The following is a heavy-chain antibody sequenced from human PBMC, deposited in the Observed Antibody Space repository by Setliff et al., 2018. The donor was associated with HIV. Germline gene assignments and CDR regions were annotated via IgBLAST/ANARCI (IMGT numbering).Heavy chain of an antibody. CDR1: NGSFSGYY. J-gene: IGHJ3*02. V-gene: IGHV4-34*01. CDR2: INHSGST. D-gene: IGHD3-22*01. CDR3: ARVGDFYDTSGYYSVLDAFDI. Sequence: SETLSLTCAVYNGSFSGYYWTWIRQPPGKGLEWIGEINHSGSTNYSPSLKSRVTISVDASRNQFSLKLSSVTAADTAVYYCARVGDFYDTSGYYSVLDAFDIWGQGTMVTVSS.